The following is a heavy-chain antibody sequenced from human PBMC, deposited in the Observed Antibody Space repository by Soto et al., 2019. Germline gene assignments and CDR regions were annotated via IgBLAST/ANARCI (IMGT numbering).Heavy chain of an antibody. Sequence: ASVKVSCKASGYTFNSYGISWARQAPGQGLEWMGWISAYNGNTNYAQKLQGRVTMTTDTSTSTAYMELRSLRSDDTAVYYCARGEAAEYYYYYGMDVWGQGTTVTVSS. CDR1: GYTFNSYG. D-gene: IGHD1-26*01. J-gene: IGHJ6*02. CDR3: ARGEAAEYYYYYGMDV. CDR2: ISAYNGNT. V-gene: IGHV1-18*01.